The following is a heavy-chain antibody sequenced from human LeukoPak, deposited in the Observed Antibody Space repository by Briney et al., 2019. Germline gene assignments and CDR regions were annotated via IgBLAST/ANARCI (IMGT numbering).Heavy chain of an antibody. J-gene: IGHJ6*03. CDR2: ISSSSSYI. CDR1: GFTFSSYS. D-gene: IGHD1-14*01. CDR3: ARVGPWVNLDYHYYYMDV. Sequence: GGSLRLSCAASGFTFSSYSMNWVRQAPGKGLEWVSSISSSSSYIYYADSVKGRFTISRDNAKNSLYLQMNSLRAEDTAVYYCARVGPWVNLDYHYYYMDVWGKGTTVTVSS. V-gene: IGHV3-21*01.